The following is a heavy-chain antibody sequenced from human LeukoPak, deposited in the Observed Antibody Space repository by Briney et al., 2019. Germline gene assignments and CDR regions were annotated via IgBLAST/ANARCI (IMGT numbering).Heavy chain of an antibody. Sequence: ASVKVSCKASGYTSTSYAMHWVRQAPGQRLEWMGWINAGNGNTKYSQKFQGRVTITRDTSASTAYMELSSLRSEDTAVYYCARDNPGSYYFDYWGQGTLVTVSS. CDR3: ARDNPGSYYFDY. J-gene: IGHJ4*02. D-gene: IGHD1-14*01. CDR1: GYTSTSYA. CDR2: INAGNGNT. V-gene: IGHV1-3*01.